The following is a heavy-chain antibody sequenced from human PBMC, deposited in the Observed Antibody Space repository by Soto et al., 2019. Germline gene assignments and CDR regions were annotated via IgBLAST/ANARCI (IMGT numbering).Heavy chain of an antibody. CDR1: GGTFSSYS. CDR3: ARDNQVGGSWRNWFDP. J-gene: IGHJ5*02. V-gene: IGHV1-69*06. CDR2: IIPIFGTA. Sequence: SVKVSCKASGGTFSSYSISWVLQAPGEGLEWMGGIIPIFGTANYAQKFQGRVTITADKSTSTAYMELSSLRSEDTAVYYCARDNQVGGSWRNWFDPWGQGTLVTVSS. D-gene: IGHD2-15*01.